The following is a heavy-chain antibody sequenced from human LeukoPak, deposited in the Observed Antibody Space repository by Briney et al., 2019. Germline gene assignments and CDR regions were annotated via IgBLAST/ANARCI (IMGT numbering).Heavy chain of an antibody. CDR2: ISSGSSTI. D-gene: IGHD3-22*01. J-gene: IGHJ4*02. Sequence: PGGSLRLSCAASGFTFSSYSMNWVRQAPGKGLEWVSYISSGSSTIYYADSVKGRFTISRDNAKNSLYLQMNSLRAEDTAVYYCARETNYCDSSGYYPSSGRVFDYWGQGTLVTVSS. CDR3: ARETNYCDSSGYYPSSGRVFDY. V-gene: IGHV3-48*04. CDR1: GFTFSSYS.